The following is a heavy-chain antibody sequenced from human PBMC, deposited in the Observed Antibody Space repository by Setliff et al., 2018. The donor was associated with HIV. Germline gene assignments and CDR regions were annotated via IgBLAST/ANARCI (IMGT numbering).Heavy chain of an antibody. V-gene: IGHV4-31*02. Sequence: PSETLSLTCTVSGGSISSGGYYWSWIRQHPGKGLEWIGYIYYSGSTYYNPSLKSRVTISVDTSKNQFSLKLSSVTAADTAVYYCARDGPHCITSSCPGAWFDPWGQGTLVTVSS. J-gene: IGHJ5*02. CDR1: GGSISSGGYY. CDR3: ARDGPHCITSSCPGAWFDP. CDR2: IYYSGST. D-gene: IGHD2-2*01.